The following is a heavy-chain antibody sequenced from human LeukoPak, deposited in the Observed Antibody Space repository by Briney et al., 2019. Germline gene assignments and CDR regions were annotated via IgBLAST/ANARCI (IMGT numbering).Heavy chain of an antibody. Sequence: PGGSLRLSCAASGFTFSAYAMHWVRQAPGKGLEWMAVISYDGSNKYYADSVKGRFTISRDNSKNTLYLQMNSLRAEDTAVYYCARDGWGPPSLEWLSLFDYWGQGTLVTVSS. V-gene: IGHV3-30-3*01. CDR3: ARDGWGPPSLEWLSLFDY. CDR2: ISYDGSNK. D-gene: IGHD3-3*01. CDR1: GFTFSAYA. J-gene: IGHJ4*02.